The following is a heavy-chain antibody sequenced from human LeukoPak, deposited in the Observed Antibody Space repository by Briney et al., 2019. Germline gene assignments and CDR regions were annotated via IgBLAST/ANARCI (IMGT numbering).Heavy chain of an antibody. CDR2: IYYSGST. CDR3: ARHENGDIDY. CDR1: GGSSSSSSYY. Sequence: SETLSLTCTVSGGSSSSSSYYWGWIRQPPGKGLEWIGSIYYSGSTYYNPSLKSRVTISVDTSKNQFSLKLSSVTAADTAVYYCARHENGDIDYWGQGTLVTVSS. D-gene: IGHD4-17*01. V-gene: IGHV4-39*01. J-gene: IGHJ4*02.